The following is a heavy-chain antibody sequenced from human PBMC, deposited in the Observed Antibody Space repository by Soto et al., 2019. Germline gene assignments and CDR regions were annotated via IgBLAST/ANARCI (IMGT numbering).Heavy chain of an antibody. CDR3: ARTLPGPPLEWLFDY. Sequence: QVQLQESGPGLVKPSETLSLTCTVSGGSISSYYWSWIRQPPGKGLEWIGYIYYSGSTNYNPSLKSRVTISVDTSKNQFSLKLSSVTAADTAVYYCARTLPGPPLEWLFDYWGQGTLVTVSS. J-gene: IGHJ4*02. CDR1: GGSISSYY. V-gene: IGHV4-59*01. D-gene: IGHD3-3*01. CDR2: IYYSGST.